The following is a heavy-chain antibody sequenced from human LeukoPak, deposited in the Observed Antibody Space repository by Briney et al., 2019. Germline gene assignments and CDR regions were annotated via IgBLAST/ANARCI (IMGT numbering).Heavy chain of an antibody. J-gene: IGHJ4*02. CDR3: ARSPDYGDYFDY. V-gene: IGHV4-59*01. CDR2: IYYSGST. D-gene: IGHD4-17*01. Sequence: SETLSLTCTVSGGSISNYYWSWIRQPPGKGLEWIGYIYYSGSTNYNPSLKSRVTISVDTSKNQFSLKLSSVTAADTAVYYCARSPDYGDYFDYWGQGTLVTVSS. CDR1: GGSISNYY.